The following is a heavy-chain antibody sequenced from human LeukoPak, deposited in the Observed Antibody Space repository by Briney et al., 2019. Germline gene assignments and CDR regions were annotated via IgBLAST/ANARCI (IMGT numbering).Heavy chain of an antibody. CDR3: ARDRAVIRYFDY. D-gene: IGHD6-19*01. CDR1: GFTFNSYT. Sequence: RGSLRLSCAASGFTFNSYTMNWVRQAPGKGLEWVSSISSISSYIYYADSVKGRFTISRDNAKNSMYLQMNSLRVEDTAVYYCARDRAVIRYFDYWGQGALVTVSS. J-gene: IGHJ4*02. V-gene: IGHV3-21*06. CDR2: ISSISSYI.